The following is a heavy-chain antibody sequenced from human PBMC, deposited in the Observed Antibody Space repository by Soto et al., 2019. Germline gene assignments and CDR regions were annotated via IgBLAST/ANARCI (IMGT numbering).Heavy chain of an antibody. CDR3: ARPLSNFDWSSY. CDR1: GYSISSGYY. CDR2: IYHSGST. V-gene: IGHV4-38-2*01. Sequence: PSETLSLTCAVSGYSISSGYYWGWIRQPPGKGLEWIGSIYHSGSTYYNPSLKSRVTISVDTSKNQFSLKLSSVTAADTAVYYCARPLSNFDWSSYWGQGTLVTVSS. D-gene: IGHD3-9*01. J-gene: IGHJ4*02.